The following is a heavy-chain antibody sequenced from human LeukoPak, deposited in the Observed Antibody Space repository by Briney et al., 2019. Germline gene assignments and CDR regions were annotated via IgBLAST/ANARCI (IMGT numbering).Heavy chain of an antibody. CDR3: ARDPTQYLRYGYFDY. J-gene: IGHJ4*02. Sequence: GGSLRLSCAASGFTFSSSAMNWVRQAPGKGLEWVSSINNVASHIYYAHSVKGRSTISRDNAKNSLYLQMNSLSDEDTAVYYCARDPTQYLRYGYFDYWGQGTLVTVSS. D-gene: IGHD5/OR15-5a*01. V-gene: IGHV3-21*01. CDR2: INNVASHI. CDR1: GFTFSSSA.